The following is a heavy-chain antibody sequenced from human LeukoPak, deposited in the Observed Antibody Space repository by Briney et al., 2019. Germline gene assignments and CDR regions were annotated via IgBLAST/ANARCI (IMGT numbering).Heavy chain of an antibody. CDR1: GFTFSSYW. J-gene: IGHJ4*02. Sequence: TGGSLRLSCAASGFTFSSYWMSWVRQAPGKGLEWVASIKQDGSETYYVDSVKGRFTISRDNAKNSLYLQMNSLRAEDTAVYYCARGTIAAAGYYYFDYWGQGTQVTVSS. CDR2: IKQDGSET. D-gene: IGHD6-13*01. V-gene: IGHV3-7*04. CDR3: ARGTIAAAGYYYFDY.